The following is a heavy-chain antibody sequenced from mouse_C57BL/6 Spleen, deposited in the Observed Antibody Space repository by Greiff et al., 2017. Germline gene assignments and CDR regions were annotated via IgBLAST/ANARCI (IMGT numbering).Heavy chain of an antibody. CDR3: ARGEGSSNYGAWFAY. J-gene: IGHJ3*01. V-gene: IGHV1-64*01. CDR1: GYTFTSYW. CDR2: IHPNSGST. D-gene: IGHD2-5*01. Sequence: QVQLQQPGAELVKPGASVKLPCKASGYTFTSYWMHWVKQRPGQGLEWIGMIHPNSGSTNYNEKFKSKATLTVDKSSSTAYMQLSSLTSEDSAVYYCARGEGSSNYGAWFAYWGQGTLVTVSA.